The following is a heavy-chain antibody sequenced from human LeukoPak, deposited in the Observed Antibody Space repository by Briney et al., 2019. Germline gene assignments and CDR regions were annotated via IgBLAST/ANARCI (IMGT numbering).Heavy chain of an antibody. V-gene: IGHV1-18*01. CDR1: GNTFSNYG. CDR3: ARDQGYTGEWLDY. CDR2: ISGFNGYT. J-gene: IGHJ4*02. Sequence: DSVKVSCKASGNTFSNYGISWVRQAPGQGLEWMGWISGFNGYTRYAQNLQGRVTMTTDTSTSTAYMELRSLISDDTAVYYCARDQGYTGEWLDYWGQGTLVTVHS. D-gene: IGHD6-19*01.